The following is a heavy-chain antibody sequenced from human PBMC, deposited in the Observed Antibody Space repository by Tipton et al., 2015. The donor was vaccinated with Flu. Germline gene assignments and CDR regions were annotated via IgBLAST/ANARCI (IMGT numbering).Heavy chain of an antibody. J-gene: IGHJ4*02. CDR1: GGSISSYY. CDR2: IYYNGGT. Sequence: TLSLTCTVSGGSISSYYWSWIRQPPGKGLEWIGYIYYNGGTDYNPSLKSRVTISVDTSKNQFSLRLSSVTAADTAVYYCTRAPYSDYDTSGSSFDYWGQGTLVTVSS. CDR3: TRAPYSDYDTSGSSFDY. V-gene: IGHV4-59*01. D-gene: IGHD3-22*01.